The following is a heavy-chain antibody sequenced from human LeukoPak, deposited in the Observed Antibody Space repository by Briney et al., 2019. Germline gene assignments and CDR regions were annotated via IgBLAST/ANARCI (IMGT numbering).Heavy chain of an antibody. Sequence: RGSLRLSCAASGFTFSSYGLHWVRQAPGKGLEWVAVIWYDGSKTYYADSVKGRFTISKDNPKNTLYLQMNSLRAEDTAVYYCARDRGEMATDYWGQGTLVTVSS. D-gene: IGHD5-24*01. J-gene: IGHJ4*02. V-gene: IGHV3-33*08. CDR1: GFTFSSYG. CDR2: IWYDGSKT. CDR3: ARDRGEMATDY.